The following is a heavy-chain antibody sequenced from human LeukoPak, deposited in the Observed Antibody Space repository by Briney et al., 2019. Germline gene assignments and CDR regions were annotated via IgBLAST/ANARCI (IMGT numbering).Heavy chain of an antibody. CDR3: ARNYYDSSGYLPFDY. V-gene: IGHV3-74*01. Sequence: GGSLRLSCAASRFTFSSYWMHWVRQAPGKGLVWVSRINSDGSSTSYADSVKGRFTISRDNAKNTLYLQMNSLRAEDTAVYYCARNYYDSSGYLPFDYWGQGTLVTVSS. CDR1: RFTFSSYW. CDR2: INSDGSST. D-gene: IGHD3-22*01. J-gene: IGHJ4*02.